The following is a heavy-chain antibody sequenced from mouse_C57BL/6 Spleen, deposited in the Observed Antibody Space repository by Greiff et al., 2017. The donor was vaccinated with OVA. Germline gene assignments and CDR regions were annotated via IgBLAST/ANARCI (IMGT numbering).Heavy chain of an antibody. CDR2: IDPETGGT. CDR1: GYTFTDYE. Sequence: QVQLQQSGAELVRPGASVTLSCKASGYTFTDYEMHWVKQTPVHGLEWIGAIDPETGGTAYNQKFKGKAILTADKSSSTAYMELRSLTSEDSAVYYCTRGVNWAGFDYWGQGTTLTVSS. J-gene: IGHJ2*01. D-gene: IGHD4-1*01. CDR3: TRGVNWAGFDY. V-gene: IGHV1-15*01.